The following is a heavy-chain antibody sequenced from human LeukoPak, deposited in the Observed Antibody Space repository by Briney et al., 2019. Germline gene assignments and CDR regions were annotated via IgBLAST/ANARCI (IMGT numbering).Heavy chain of an antibody. J-gene: IGHJ6*02. CDR1: GFTFDNYW. Sequence: GGSLRLSCAASGFTFDNYWMYWVRQAPGKGLVWVSRINSDGSTTTYADSVKVRFTISRDNAKNTLHLQMNSLRAEDTAVYYCARDIQLWSRHYYYGMDVWGQGTTVTVSS. CDR3: ARDIQLWSRHYYYGMDV. V-gene: IGHV3-74*01. CDR2: INSDGSTT. D-gene: IGHD5-18*01.